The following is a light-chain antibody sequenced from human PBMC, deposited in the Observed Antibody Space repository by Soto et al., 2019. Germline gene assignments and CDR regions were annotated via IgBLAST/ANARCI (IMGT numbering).Light chain of an antibody. V-gene: IGLV2-14*01. CDR2: DVS. J-gene: IGLJ1*01. CDR3: SSYTSSSFYV. CDR1: SSDVGGYNY. Sequence: QSALTQPASVSGSPGQPITISCTGTSSDVGGYNYVSWYQQHPGKAPKLMIYDVSNRPSGVSNRFSGSKSGNTASLTISGLQAEDEADYYCSSYTSSSFYVFGTGTKVTVL.